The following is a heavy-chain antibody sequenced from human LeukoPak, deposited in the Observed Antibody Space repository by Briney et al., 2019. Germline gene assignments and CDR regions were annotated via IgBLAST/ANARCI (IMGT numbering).Heavy chain of an antibody. J-gene: IGHJ3*02. V-gene: IGHV4-34*01. CDR1: GGSFSGYY. CDR3: ARAGPKYNWNYASRAFDI. CDR2: INHSGST. Sequence: PSETLSLTCAVYGGSFSGYYWSWIRQPPGKGLEWIGEINHSGSTNYNPSLKSRVTISVDTSKNQFSLKLSSVTAAGTAVYYCARAGPKYNWNYASRAFDIWGQGTMVTVSS. D-gene: IGHD1-7*01.